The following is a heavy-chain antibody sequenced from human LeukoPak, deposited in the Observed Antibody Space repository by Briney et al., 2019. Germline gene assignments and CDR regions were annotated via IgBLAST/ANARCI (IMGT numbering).Heavy chain of an antibody. D-gene: IGHD3-10*01. CDR1: GGSISSSSYY. CDR3: ARQVGSYYYYYMDV. J-gene: IGHJ6*03. CDR2: IYYSGST. Sequence: SETLSLTCTVSGGSISSSSYYWGWIRQPPGKGLEWIGSIYYSGSTYYNPSLKSRVTISVDTSKNQLSLKLSSVTAADTAVYYCARQVGSYYYYYMDVWGKGTTVTVSS. V-gene: IGHV4-39*01.